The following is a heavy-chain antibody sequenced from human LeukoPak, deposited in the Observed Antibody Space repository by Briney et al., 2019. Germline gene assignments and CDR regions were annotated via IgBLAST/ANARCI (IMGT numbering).Heavy chain of an antibody. Sequence: SETLSLTCTVSGGSISSYYWSWIRQPPGKGLEWIGYIYYSGSTNYNPSLKSRVTISVDTSKNQFSLKLSSVTAADTAVYYCARVSITIFVVVIIGRLFDYWGQGTLVTVSS. CDR1: GGSISSYY. V-gene: IGHV4-59*01. CDR3: ARVSITIFVVVIIGRLFDY. J-gene: IGHJ4*02. D-gene: IGHD3-3*01. CDR2: IYYSGST.